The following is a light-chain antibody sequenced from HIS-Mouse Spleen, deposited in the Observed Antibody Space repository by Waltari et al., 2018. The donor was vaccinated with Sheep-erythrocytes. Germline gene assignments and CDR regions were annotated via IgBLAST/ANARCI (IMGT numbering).Light chain of an antibody. V-gene: IGLV3-10*01. CDR1: ALPKKY. CDR3: YSTDSSVNHSNWV. CDR2: GDS. J-gene: IGLJ3*02. Sequence: SYELTQPPSVSVSPGQTARITCSGDALPKKYAYWYQQKSGQAPVLVIYGDSDRPSGIPERFSGSSSGTMATLTISGAQVEDEADYYCYSTDSSVNHSNWVFGGGTKLTVL.